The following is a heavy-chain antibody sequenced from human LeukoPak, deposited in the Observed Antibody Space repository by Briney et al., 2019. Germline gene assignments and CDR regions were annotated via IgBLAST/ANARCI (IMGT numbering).Heavy chain of an antibody. V-gene: IGHV3-11*04. Sequence: PGGSLRLSCAASGFTFSDYYMSWIRQAPGKGLEWVSYISSSGRSIYYADSVKGRFTISRDNAKNSLYLQMNSLRAEDTAVYYCAKDMDSSGHYFDSWGQGTLVTVSS. D-gene: IGHD3-22*01. CDR3: AKDMDSSGHYFDS. CDR1: GFTFSDYY. J-gene: IGHJ4*02. CDR2: ISSSGRSI.